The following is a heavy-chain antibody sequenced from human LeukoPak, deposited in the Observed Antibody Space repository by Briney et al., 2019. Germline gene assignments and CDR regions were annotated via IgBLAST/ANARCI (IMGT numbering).Heavy chain of an antibody. J-gene: IGHJ4*02. D-gene: IGHD3-10*01. Sequence: GESLRISCKGSGNSFTSYWISWVRQVPGKGLEWMGRIDPSDSYTHYSPSFEGHVSISADKSISTAYLQWGSLKASDTAMYYCASSFHGSGRYYIVYWGQGTLVTVSS. V-gene: IGHV5-10-1*01. CDR2: IDPSDSYT. CDR3: ASSFHGSGRYYIVY. CDR1: GNSFTSYW.